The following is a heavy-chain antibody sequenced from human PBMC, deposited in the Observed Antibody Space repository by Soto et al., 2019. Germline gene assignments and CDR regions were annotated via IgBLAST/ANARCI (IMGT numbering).Heavy chain of an antibody. CDR3: TTALAYCGGDCYPND. J-gene: IGHJ4*02. CDR2: IKSKTDGGTT. Sequence: GGSLRLSCAASGFTFSNAWMNWVRQAPGKGLEWVGRIKSKTDGGTTDYAAPVKGRFTISRDDSKNTLYLQMNSLKTEDTAVYYCTTALAYCGGDCYPNDWGQGTLVTVSS. D-gene: IGHD2-21*02. V-gene: IGHV3-15*07. CDR1: GFTFSNAW.